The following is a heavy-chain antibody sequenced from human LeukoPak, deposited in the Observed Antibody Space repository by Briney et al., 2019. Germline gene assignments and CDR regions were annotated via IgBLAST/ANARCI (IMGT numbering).Heavy chain of an antibody. CDR3: ARLVIRGARYFDL. Sequence: MASETLSLTCAVYGGSFSGYYWSWIRQPPGKGLEWIGEINHSGSTNYNPSLKSRVTISVDTSKNQFSLKLSSVTAADTAVYYCARLVIRGARYFDLWGRGTLVTVSS. CDR2: INHSGST. V-gene: IGHV4-34*01. D-gene: IGHD3-10*01. J-gene: IGHJ2*01. CDR1: GGSFSGYY.